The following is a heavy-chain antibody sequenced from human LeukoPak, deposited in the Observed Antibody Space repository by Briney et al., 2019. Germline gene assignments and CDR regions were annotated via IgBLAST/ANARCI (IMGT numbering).Heavy chain of an antibody. J-gene: IGHJ4*02. D-gene: IGHD6-19*01. CDR2: IYYSGST. V-gene: IGHV4-39*01. CDR1: GGSISSSSYY. CDR3: ARQEQWLVNDY. Sequence: SETLSLTCTVSGGSISSSSYYWGWIRQPPGKGLEWIGSIYYSGSTYYNPSLKSRVTISVDTSKNQFSLKLSSVTAADTAVYYCARQEQWLVNDYWGQGTLVTVSS.